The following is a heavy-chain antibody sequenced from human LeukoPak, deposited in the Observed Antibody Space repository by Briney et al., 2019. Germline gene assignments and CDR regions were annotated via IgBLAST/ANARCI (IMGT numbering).Heavy chain of an antibody. V-gene: IGHV4-59*01. Sequence: PSETLSLTCTVSGGSISSYYWSWIRQPPGKGLEWIGYIYNSGSTNYNPSLKSRVTISVDTSKNQFSLKLSSVTAADTAVYYCARVKLSYYDILTGYFDYWGQGTLVTVSS. J-gene: IGHJ4*02. CDR2: IYNSGST. D-gene: IGHD3-9*01. CDR1: GGSISSYY. CDR3: ARVKLSYYDILTGYFDY.